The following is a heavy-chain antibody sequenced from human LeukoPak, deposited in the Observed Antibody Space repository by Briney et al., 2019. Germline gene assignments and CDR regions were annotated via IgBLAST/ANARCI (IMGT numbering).Heavy chain of an antibody. Sequence: ASVTVSCTASGYTFTSYGISWVRQATGQGLEWMGWMNPDSGNTGYAQKFQGRVTMTTDTSTSTAYMELRSLRSDDTAVYYCAGAIAVAGPFDYWGQGTLVTVSS. V-gene: IGHV1-18*01. CDR3: AGAIAVAGPFDY. D-gene: IGHD6-19*01. CDR2: MNPDSGNT. J-gene: IGHJ4*02. CDR1: GYTFTSYG.